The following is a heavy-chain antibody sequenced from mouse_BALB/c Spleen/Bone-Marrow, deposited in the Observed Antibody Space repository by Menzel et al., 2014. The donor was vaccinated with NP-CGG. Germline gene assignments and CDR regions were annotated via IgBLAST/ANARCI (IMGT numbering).Heavy chain of an antibody. V-gene: IGHV1-82*01. J-gene: IGHJ2*01. D-gene: IGHD1-1*01. CDR1: GYAFSSSW. Sequence: QVQLKQSGPELVKPGASVKISCKASGYAFSSSWMNWVKQRPGQGLEWIGRIYPGDGDTNYNEKFKGKATLTADKSSNTAYMQLSSLTSEDSAVYFCARGYYGSSYYFDYWGQGTTLTVSS. CDR2: IYPGDGDT. CDR3: ARGYYGSSYYFDY.